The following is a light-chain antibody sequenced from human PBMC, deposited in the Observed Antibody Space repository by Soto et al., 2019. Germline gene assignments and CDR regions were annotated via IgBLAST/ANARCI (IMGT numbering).Light chain of an antibody. CDR1: SSGVGAYNY. CDR3: SSYPSSSTRV. J-gene: IGLJ1*01. Sequence: QSVLTQPASVSGSPGQSITISCTGTSSGVGAYNYVSWYQQHPGKAPKLMIYEVSNRPSGVSSRFSGSKSGNTASLTISGLQAEDEADYYCSSYPSSSTRVFGTGTKVTVL. CDR2: EVS. V-gene: IGLV2-14*01.